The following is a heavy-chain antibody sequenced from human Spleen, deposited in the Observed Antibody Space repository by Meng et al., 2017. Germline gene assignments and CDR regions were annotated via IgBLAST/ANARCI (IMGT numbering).Heavy chain of an antibody. CDR3: ARDRTYYYGSGDWYFDL. CDR2: IYYSGST. D-gene: IGHD3-10*01. J-gene: IGHJ2*01. V-gene: IGHV4-31*03. Sequence: QVQREESGPGLVKPSPTLSLTCTVSGGSISSGGYYWSWIRQHPGKGLEWIGYIYYSGSTYYNPSLKSRVTISVDTSKNQFSLKLSSVTAADTAVYYCARDRTYYYGSGDWYFDLWGRGTLVTVSS. CDR1: GGSISSGGYY.